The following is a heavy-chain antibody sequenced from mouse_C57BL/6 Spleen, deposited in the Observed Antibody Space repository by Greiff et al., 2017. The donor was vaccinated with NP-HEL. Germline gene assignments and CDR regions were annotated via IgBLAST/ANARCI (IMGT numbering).Heavy chain of an antibody. CDR3: LRHGLAY. CDR2: INPNNGGT. D-gene: IGHD2-12*01. CDR1: GYTFTDYY. J-gene: IGHJ3*01. V-gene: IGHV1-26*01. Sequence: EVQLQQSGPELVKPGASVKISCKASGYTFTDYYMNWVKQSHGKSLEWIGDINPNNGGTSYNQKFKGKATLTVDKSSSTAYMELRSLTSEDSAVYYCLRHGLAYWGQGTLVTVSA.